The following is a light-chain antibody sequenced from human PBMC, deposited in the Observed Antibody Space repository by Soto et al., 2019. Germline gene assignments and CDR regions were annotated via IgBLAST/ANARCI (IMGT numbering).Light chain of an antibody. Sequence: EIVLTQSPATLSLSPGERATLSCRASQSVSVYLAWYQQKRGQAPRLLIYEASNRATGIPARFSGSGSGTDFALIISSLEPEDFAVYYCQQRSNGVTFGPGTKVDFK. CDR3: QQRSNGVT. J-gene: IGKJ3*01. CDR1: QSVSVY. V-gene: IGKV3-11*01. CDR2: EAS.